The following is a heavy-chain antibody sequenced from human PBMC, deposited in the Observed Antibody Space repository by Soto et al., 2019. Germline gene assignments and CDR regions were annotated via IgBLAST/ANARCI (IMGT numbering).Heavy chain of an antibody. V-gene: IGHV3-53*01. J-gene: IGHJ6*02. CDR1: GFTVSSNY. CDR3: ARSSGRLRFLEWLSNYYYYYGMDV. CDR2: IYSGGST. D-gene: IGHD3-3*01. Sequence: PGGSLRLSCAASGFTVSSNYTSWVRQAPGKGLEWVSVIYSGGSTYYADSVKGRFTISRDNSKNTLYLQMNSLRAEDTAVYYCARSSGRLRFLEWLSNYYYYYGMDVWGQGTTVTSP.